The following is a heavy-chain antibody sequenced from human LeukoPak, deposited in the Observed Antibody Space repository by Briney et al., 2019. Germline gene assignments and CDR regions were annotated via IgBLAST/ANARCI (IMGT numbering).Heavy chain of an antibody. J-gene: IGHJ4*02. D-gene: IGHD3-10*01. CDR2: INTDGSST. V-gene: IGHV3-74*01. CDR1: GFTFSSYW. Sequence: EGSLRLSCAASGFTFSSYWMHWVRQAPGKGLVWVSRINTDGSSTSYADSVKGRFTISRDNAKNSLYLQMNSLRAEDTAVYYCARAGSTMVRGVINDWGQGTLVTVSS. CDR3: ARAGSTMVRGVIND.